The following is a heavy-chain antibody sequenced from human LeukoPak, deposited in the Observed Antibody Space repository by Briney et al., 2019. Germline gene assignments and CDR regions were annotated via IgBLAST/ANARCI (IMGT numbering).Heavy chain of an antibody. V-gene: IGHV3-15*01. CDR1: GFTFSNAW. CDR2: IKSKTDGGTT. Sequence: GGSLRLSCAASGFTFSNAWVSWVRQAPGKGLEWVGRIKSKTDGGTTDYAAPVKGRFTISRDDSKNTLYLQMNSLKTDDTAVYYCTTGATMVRGVIGYWGQGTLVTVSS. D-gene: IGHD3-10*01. CDR3: TTGATMVRGVIGY. J-gene: IGHJ4*02.